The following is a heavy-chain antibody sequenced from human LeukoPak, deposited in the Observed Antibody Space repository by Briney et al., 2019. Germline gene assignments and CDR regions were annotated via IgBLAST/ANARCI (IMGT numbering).Heavy chain of an antibody. CDR1: GFTFGDYA. CDR2: FSGSGGDT. CDR3: AKSGYNRFDY. D-gene: IGHD5-24*01. V-gene: IGHV3-23*01. Sequence: PGGSLRLSCTTSGFTFGDYAMSWFRQAPGKGLEWVSAFSGSGGDTYYADSVKGRFTISRDNSENTLYLQMNSLRAEDTAVYYCAKSGYNRFDYWGQGTLVTVSS. J-gene: IGHJ4*02.